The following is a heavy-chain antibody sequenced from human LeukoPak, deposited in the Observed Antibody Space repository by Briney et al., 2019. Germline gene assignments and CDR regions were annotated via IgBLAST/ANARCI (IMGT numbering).Heavy chain of an antibody. CDR3: ARVRYSGIAAAGDY. V-gene: IGHV3-20*04. Sequence: PGGSLRLSCAASGFTFDDYGMSWVRQAPGKGLEWVSGINWNGGSTGYADSVRGRFTISRDNAKNSLYLQMNSLRAEDAALYYCARVRYSGIAAAGDYWGQGTLVTVSS. CDR2: INWNGGST. D-gene: IGHD6-13*01. CDR1: GFTFDDYG. J-gene: IGHJ4*02.